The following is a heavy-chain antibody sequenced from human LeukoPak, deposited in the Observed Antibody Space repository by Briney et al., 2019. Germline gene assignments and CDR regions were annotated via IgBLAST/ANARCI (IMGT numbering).Heavy chain of an antibody. J-gene: IGHJ4*02. CDR2: INPNSGGT. V-gene: IGHV1-2*06. CDR3: ARHGGSYSSSPIAAAANFDY. D-gene: IGHD6-13*01. CDR1: GYTFTGYY. Sequence: ASVKVSCKASGYTFTGYYMHWVRQAPGQGLEWMGRINPNSGGTNYAQKFQGRVTMTRDTSISTAYMELSRLRSDDTAVYYCARHGGSYSSSPIAAAANFDYWGQGTLVTVSS.